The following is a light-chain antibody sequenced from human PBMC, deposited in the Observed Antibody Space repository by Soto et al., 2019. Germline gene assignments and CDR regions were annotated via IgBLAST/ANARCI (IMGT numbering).Light chain of an antibody. CDR2: EGT. CDR3: CSYAGSSTPVV. CDR1: SSDVGSYNL. J-gene: IGLJ2*01. Sequence: QSALTQPASVSGSPGQSITISCTGTSSDVGSYNLVSWYQQHPGKAPKLMIYEGTKRPSGVSNRFSGSKSGNTASLTISGLQAEDEADDHCCSYAGSSTPVVFGGGTKLTVL. V-gene: IGLV2-23*01.